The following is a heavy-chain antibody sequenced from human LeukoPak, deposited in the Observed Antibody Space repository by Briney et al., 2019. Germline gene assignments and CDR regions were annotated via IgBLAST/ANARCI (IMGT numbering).Heavy chain of an antibody. D-gene: IGHD2-15*01. J-gene: IGHJ6*02. V-gene: IGHV3-23*01. CDR2: ISGSGGST. CDR1: GLTFSNYA. Sequence: GGSLRLSCAASGLTFSNYAMSWVRQAPGKGLEWVSAISGSGGSTYYADSVKGRFTISRDNSKNTLYLQMNSLRAEDTAVYYCAKDFSGWWPLGYCSGGSCHGMDVWGQGTTVTVSS. CDR3: AKDFSGWWPLGYCSGGSCHGMDV.